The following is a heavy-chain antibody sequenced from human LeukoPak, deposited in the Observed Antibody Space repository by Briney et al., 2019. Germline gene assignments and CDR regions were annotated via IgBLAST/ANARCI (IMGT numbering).Heavy chain of an antibody. CDR2: IRSKANSYAT. V-gene: IGHV3-73*01. CDR1: GFTVSSNY. Sequence: GGSLRLSCAASGFTVSSNYMSCVRQASGKGLEWVGRIRSKANSYATAYAASVTGRFTISRADSKNTAYLQMNSLKTEDTAVYYCTVGTTVTTFGYWGQGTLVTVSS. J-gene: IGHJ4*02. D-gene: IGHD4-17*01. CDR3: TVGTTVTTFGY.